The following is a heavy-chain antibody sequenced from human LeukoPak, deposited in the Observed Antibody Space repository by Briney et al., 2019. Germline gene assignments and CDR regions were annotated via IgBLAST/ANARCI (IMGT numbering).Heavy chain of an antibody. D-gene: IGHD1-26*01. V-gene: IGHV1-69*13. Sequence: SVKVSCKTFGDTFNSYAVSWVRQAPGQGLEWMGGIIPIFGTANYAQKFQGRVTITADESTSTAYMEMSSLRAEDTAVYYCAKDNVRWELLRLKGPFDYWGQGTLVTVSS. J-gene: IGHJ4*02. CDR2: IIPIFGTA. CDR3: AKDNVRWELLRLKGPFDY. CDR1: GDTFNSYA.